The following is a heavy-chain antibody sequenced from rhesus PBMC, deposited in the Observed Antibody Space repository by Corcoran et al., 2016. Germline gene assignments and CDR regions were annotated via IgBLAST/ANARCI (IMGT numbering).Heavy chain of an antibody. CDR1: GASISSGYD. D-gene: IGHD1-1*01. J-gene: IGHJ4*01. CDR2: IYGSHGTT. Sequence: QVQLQESGPGVVKASETLSLTCAVSGASISSGYDWSWIRQPPGKGLEWVGYIYGSHGTTNYNPSLRNRVTISQDASRNQFSLKLRSVTAADTAVYYCAKRAGPFDCWGQGVLVTVSS. CDR3: AKRAGPFDC. V-gene: IGHV4-76*01.